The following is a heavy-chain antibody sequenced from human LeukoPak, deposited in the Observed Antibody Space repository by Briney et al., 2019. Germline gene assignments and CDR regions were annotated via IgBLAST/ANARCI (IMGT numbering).Heavy chain of an antibody. CDR3: ARGGPSSRYFDY. D-gene: IGHD6-13*01. CDR1: GGSISSYY. Sequence: SETLSLTCTVSGGSISSYYWSWIRQPAGKGLEWIGRIYTSGTTHYNPSLKSRVTISVDTSKNQFSLKLSSVTAADTAVYYCARGGPSSRYFDYWGQGTLVTVSS. CDR2: IYTSGTT. J-gene: IGHJ4*02. V-gene: IGHV4-4*07.